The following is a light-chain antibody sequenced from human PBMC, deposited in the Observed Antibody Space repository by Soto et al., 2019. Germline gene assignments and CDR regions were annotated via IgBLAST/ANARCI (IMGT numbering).Light chain of an antibody. J-gene: IGKJ1*01. Sequence: DIVMTQSPDSLAVSLGERATINCKSSQSVFYSSNNKNYLVWYQQKPGQPPKLLIYWASTRESGVPDRFSGSGSGTDFTLTIGSLQAEDVAVYYCQQYFSFPRTFGQGTKVDIK. CDR2: WAS. CDR1: QSVFYSSNNKNY. CDR3: QQYFSFPRT. V-gene: IGKV4-1*01.